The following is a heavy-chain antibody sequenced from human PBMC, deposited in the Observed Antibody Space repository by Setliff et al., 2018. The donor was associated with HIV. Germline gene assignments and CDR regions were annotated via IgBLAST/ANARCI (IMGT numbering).Heavy chain of an antibody. CDR1: GGSFSGYY. CDR3: ASTSGSGSAAVCDI. D-gene: IGHD1-26*01. V-gene: IGHV4-34*01. J-gene: IGHJ3*02. Sequence: PSETLSLTCAVYGGSFSGYYWSWIRQPPGKGLEWIGEINHSGSTNYNQSLKSRVTISVETSKNQFSLKLSSVSAADTAVYYCASTSGSGSAAVCDIWGQGTMVTFSS. CDR2: INHSGST.